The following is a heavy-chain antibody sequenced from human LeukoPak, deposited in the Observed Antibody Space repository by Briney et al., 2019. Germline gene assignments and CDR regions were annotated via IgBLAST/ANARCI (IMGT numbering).Heavy chain of an antibody. D-gene: IGHD6-13*01. CDR1: GFTFSSYS. CDR2: ISYDGSNK. J-gene: IGHJ6*02. Sequence: PGGSLRLSCAASGFTFSSYSMHWVRQAPGKGLEWVAGISYDGSNKYYADPVKGRVTISRDNFKNTLNLQMNSLRADDTAVYYCARDVFRGYSSSWFYGMDVWGQGTTVTVSS. V-gene: IGHV3-30-3*01. CDR3: ARDVFRGYSSSWFYGMDV.